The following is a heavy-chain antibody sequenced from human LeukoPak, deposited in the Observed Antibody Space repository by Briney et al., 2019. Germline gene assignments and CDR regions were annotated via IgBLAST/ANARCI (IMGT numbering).Heavy chain of an antibody. CDR1: GGSFSGYY. CDR2: INHSGST. D-gene: IGHD2-15*01. CDR3: ATHPLYCSGGSCYWV. V-gene: IGHV4-34*09. Sequence: SETLSLTCAVYGGSFSGYYWSWIRQPPGKGLEWIGEINHSGSTNYNPSLKSRVTISVDTSKNQFSLKLSSVTAADTAVYYCATHPLYCSGGSCYWVWGQGTLVTVSS. J-gene: IGHJ4*02.